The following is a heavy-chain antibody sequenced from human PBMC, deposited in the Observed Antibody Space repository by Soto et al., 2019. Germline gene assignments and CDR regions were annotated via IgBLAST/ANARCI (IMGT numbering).Heavy chain of an antibody. Sequence: PSDTLSSTSSCSGSPISTYYWSGIRQTPGRGLEWIGHIFHTGITKYNSSLRSRVTISLDTSKTQFSLTLKSVTAADTAVYYCARRGFGLFYYGTSGSPDFYYYNMDVWGQGTTVT. D-gene: IGHD3-22*01. V-gene: IGHV4-59*08. CDR3: ARRGFGLFYYGTSGSPDFYYYNMDV. CDR2: IFHTGIT. CDR1: GSPISTYY. J-gene: IGHJ6*03.